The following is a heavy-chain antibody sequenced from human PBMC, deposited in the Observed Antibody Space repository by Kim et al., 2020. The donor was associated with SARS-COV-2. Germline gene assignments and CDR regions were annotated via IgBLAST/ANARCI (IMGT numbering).Heavy chain of an antibody. CDR1: GLTFSRNW. CDR2: ISQDGSEK. J-gene: IGHJ4*02. Sequence: GGSLRLSCVASGLTFSRNWMAWVRQTPGKGLEWVAGISQDGSEKYYADSVKGRFTISRDNAKRSLYLQMNGLRPENTAVYYCATSSDWTFDSWGQGTLVTVSS. CDR3: ATSSDWTFDS. V-gene: IGHV3-7*03. D-gene: IGHD6-19*01.